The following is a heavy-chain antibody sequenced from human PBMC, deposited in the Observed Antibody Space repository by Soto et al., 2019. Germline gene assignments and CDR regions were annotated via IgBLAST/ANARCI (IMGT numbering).Heavy chain of an antibody. J-gene: IGHJ4*02. D-gene: IGHD6-19*01. CDR3: ARDQRPVALDY. Sequence: QVQLVQSGAEVKKPVASVKVSCKASGYTFTSYGISWVRQAPGHGLEWTGWISAYNGNTNYAQQLKGRVTMTTDTSASTAYMELRSLRSDDTAVYYCARDQRPVALDYWGQGTLVTVSS. CDR2: ISAYNGNT. V-gene: IGHV1-18*01. CDR1: GYTFTSYG.